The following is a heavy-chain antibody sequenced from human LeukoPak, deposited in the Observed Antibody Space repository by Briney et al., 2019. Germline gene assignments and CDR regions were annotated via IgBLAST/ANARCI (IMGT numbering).Heavy chain of an antibody. D-gene: IGHD3-10*01. J-gene: IGHJ4*02. Sequence: GGSLRLSCAASGITFSSYGMHWVRQAPGKGLEWVAVISYDGSNKYYADSVKGRFTIPRDNSKNTLYLQMNSLRAEDTAVYYCAKDPGALWGQGTLVTVSS. CDR2: ISYDGSNK. CDR3: AKDPGAL. CDR1: GITFSSYG. V-gene: IGHV3-30*18.